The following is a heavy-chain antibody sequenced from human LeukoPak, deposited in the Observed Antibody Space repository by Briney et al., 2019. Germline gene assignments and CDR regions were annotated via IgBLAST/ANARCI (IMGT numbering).Heavy chain of an antibody. CDR3: AKDLSYTSGSSDY. D-gene: IGHD6-19*01. CDR2: INGDNT. V-gene: IGHV3-23*01. J-gene: IGHJ4*02. CDR1: GFTFSAFA. Sequence: GGSLRLSCAASGFTFSAFAMTWVRQAPGKGLEWVSTINGDNTYPADSVKGRITFSRDNSKNTLSLQLRSLRAEDTAVYYCAKDLSYTSGSSDYWGQGTLVTVSS.